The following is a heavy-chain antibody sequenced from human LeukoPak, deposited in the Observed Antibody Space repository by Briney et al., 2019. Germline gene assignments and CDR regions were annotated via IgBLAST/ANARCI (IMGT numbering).Heavy chain of an antibody. CDR3: ARRRGYSYGAGADY. J-gene: IGHJ4*02. D-gene: IGHD5-18*01. Sequence: GASVKVSCKASGGTFSSYAISWVRQAPGQGLEWMGWINPNSGGTNYAQKFQGRVTMTRDTSISTAYMELSRLRSDDTAVYYCARRRGYSYGAGADYWGQGTLVTVSS. CDR2: INPNSGGT. V-gene: IGHV1-2*02. CDR1: GGTFSSYA.